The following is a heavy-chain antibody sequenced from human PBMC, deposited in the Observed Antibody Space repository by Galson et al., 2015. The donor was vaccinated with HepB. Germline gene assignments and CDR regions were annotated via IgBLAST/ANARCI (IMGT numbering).Heavy chain of an antibody. CDR2: FDPEDGET. CDR3: ATHSIYSNYGYTRVGYFDY. D-gene: IGHD4-11*01. J-gene: IGHJ4*02. V-gene: IGHV1-24*01. Sequence: SVKVSCKVSGYTLTELSMHWVRQAPGKGLEWMGGFDPEDGETIYAQKFQGRVTMTEDTSTDTAYMELSSLRSEDTAVYYCATHSIYSNYGYTRVGYFDYWGQGTLVTVSS. CDR1: GYTLTELS.